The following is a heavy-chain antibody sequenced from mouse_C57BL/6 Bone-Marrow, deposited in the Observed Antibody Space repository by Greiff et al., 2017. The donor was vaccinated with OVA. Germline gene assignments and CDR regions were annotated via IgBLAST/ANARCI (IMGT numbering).Heavy chain of an antibody. CDR2: ISYDGSN. J-gene: IGHJ4*01. Sequence: DVHLVESGPGLVKPSQSLSLTCSVTGYSITSGYYWNWIRQFPGNKLEWMGYISYDGSNNYNPSLKNRISITRDTSKNQFFLKLNSVTTEDTATYYCARDDPSLRGDYWGQGTSVTVSS. D-gene: IGHD1-1*01. CDR3: ARDDPSLRGDY. V-gene: IGHV3-6*01. CDR1: GYSITSGYY.